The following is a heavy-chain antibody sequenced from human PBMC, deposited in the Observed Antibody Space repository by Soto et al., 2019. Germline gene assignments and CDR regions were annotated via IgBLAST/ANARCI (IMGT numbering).Heavy chain of an antibody. CDR2: ISGSGGST. CDR1: GFTFSSYA. D-gene: IGHD6-6*01. Sequence: PGGSLRLSCAASGFTFSSYAMSWVRQAPGKGLEWVSAISGSGGSTYYADSVKGRFTISRGNSKNTLYLQMNSLRAEDTAVYYCAKDQDIAARPAYYYYGMDVWGQGTTVTVSS. J-gene: IGHJ6*02. V-gene: IGHV3-23*01. CDR3: AKDQDIAARPAYYYYGMDV.